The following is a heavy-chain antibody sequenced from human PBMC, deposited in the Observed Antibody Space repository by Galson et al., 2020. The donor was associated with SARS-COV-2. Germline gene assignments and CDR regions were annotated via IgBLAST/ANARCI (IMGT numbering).Heavy chain of an antibody. D-gene: IGHD5-12*01. CDR1: GFTFSSYA. Sequence: GGSLRLSCAASGFTFSSYAMSWVRQAPGKGLEWVSAISGSGGSTYYADSVKGRFTISRDNSKNTLYLQMNSLRAEDTAVYYCAKEGEDSGYDEGYFDYWGQGTLVTVSS. V-gene: IGHV3-23*01. J-gene: IGHJ4*02. CDR3: AKEGEDSGYDEGYFDY. CDR2: ISGSGGST.